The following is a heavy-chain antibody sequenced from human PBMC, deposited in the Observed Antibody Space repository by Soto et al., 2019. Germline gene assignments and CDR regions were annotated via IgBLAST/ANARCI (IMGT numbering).Heavy chain of an antibody. CDR2: ISWNSGSI. Sequence: EVQLVESGGGLVQPGRSLRLSCAASGFTFDDYAMHWVRQAPGKGLEWVSGISWNSGSIGYADSVKGRFTISRDNPKNSLYLQMSSLRAKDTALYYCAKDLGGYSYGFSRDYYGMDVWGQGTTVTVSS. CDR3: AKDLGGYSYGFSRDYYGMDV. V-gene: IGHV3-9*01. CDR1: GFTFDDYA. J-gene: IGHJ6*02. D-gene: IGHD5-18*01.